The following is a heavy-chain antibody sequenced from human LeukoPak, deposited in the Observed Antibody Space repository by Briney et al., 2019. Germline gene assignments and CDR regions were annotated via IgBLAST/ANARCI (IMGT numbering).Heavy chain of an antibody. Sequence: SVKVSCKASGGTFSSYAISWVRQAPGQGLEWMGGIIPIFGTANYAQKFQGRVTITADESTSTAYMELSSLRSVDTAVYYCARDSKVTCGGDCYTHHYYYYGMDVWGQGTTVTVSS. D-gene: IGHD2-21*02. CDR2: IIPIFGTA. J-gene: IGHJ6*02. CDR1: GGTFSSYA. CDR3: ARDSKVTCGGDCYTHHYYYYGMDV. V-gene: IGHV1-69*13.